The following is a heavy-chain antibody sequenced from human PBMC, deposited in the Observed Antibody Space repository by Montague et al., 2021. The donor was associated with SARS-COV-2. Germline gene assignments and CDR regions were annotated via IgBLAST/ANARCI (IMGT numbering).Heavy chain of an antibody. J-gene: IGHJ1*01. CDR3: AHRGGLGAI. CDR1: GDSVNNNKNY. Sequence: SETLSLTSTVSGDSVNNNKNYWGWIRQPPGKGLEWIGSNYHDGSTYYNPSLWSRITMSVDTAKNQFSLRLTSVTAADTADYYCAHRGGLGAIWGQGTLVTVAS. D-gene: IGHD3-10*01. V-gene: IGHV4-39*01. CDR2: NYHDGST.